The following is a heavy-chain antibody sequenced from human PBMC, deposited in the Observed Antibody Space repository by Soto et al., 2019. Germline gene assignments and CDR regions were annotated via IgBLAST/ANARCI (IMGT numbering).Heavy chain of an antibody. D-gene: IGHD6-13*01. CDR3: ARDKANTLFCRLSSSWYNGFDY. V-gene: IGHV3-30-3*01. CDR1: GFTFSSYA. J-gene: IGHJ4*02. CDR2: ISYDGSNK. Sequence: PGGSLRLSCAASGFTFSSYAMHWVRQAPGKGLEWVAVISYDGSNKYYADSVKGRFTISRDNSKNTLYLQMNSLRAEDTAVYYCARDKANTLFCRLSSSWYNGFDYWGQGTLVTVSS.